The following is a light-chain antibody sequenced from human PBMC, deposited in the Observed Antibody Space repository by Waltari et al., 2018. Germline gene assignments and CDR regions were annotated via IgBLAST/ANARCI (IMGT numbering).Light chain of an antibody. CDR2: HAS. Sequence: DPQLTQSPSSLSASAGDRVTITCRASQDISSYLAWYQQTPGKVPKLLIYHASTLQSGVPSRFSGSGSGTDFTLTISSLQPEDVATYYCQMGQTFGQGTKVEIK. V-gene: IGKV1-27*01. CDR1: QDISSY. J-gene: IGKJ1*01. CDR3: QMGQT.